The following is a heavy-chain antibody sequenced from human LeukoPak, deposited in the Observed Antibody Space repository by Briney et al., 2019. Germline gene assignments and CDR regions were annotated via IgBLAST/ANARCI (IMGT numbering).Heavy chain of an antibody. CDR1: GFTFSSSA. J-gene: IGHJ4*02. CDR3: ARSMVRGVIIN. D-gene: IGHD3-10*01. CDR2: ISGSGGST. V-gene: IGHV3-23*01. Sequence: GGSLRLSCAASGFTFSSSAMSWVRQAPGKGLEWVSAISGSGGSTYYADSVKGRFTISRDNSKNTLYLQMNSLRAEDTAVYYCARSMVRGVIINWGQGTLVTVSS.